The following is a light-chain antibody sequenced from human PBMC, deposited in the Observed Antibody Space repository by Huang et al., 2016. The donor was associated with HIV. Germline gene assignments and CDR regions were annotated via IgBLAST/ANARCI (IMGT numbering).Light chain of an antibody. CDR2: ASS. J-gene: IGKJ4*01. CDR1: RSVSTN. V-gene: IGKV3-15*01. Sequence: EIVMTQSPATLSVSPGERVTLSCRANRSVSTNLAWYQQRPGQAPRLLIHASSTRAPGIPARFSGSGSGTDFSLTISSLQSEDFALYYCHQYNNWLLSFGGGTRVDI. CDR3: HQYNNWLLS.